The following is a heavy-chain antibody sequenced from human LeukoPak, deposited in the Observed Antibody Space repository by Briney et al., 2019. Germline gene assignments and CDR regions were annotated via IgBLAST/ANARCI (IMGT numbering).Heavy chain of an antibody. Sequence: GGSLRLSCAASGFTFSGYWMTWVRQAPGKGLEWVTYMNEDGSEIYYVDSVKGRFTISRDNGKNSLYLQMNSLRADDTAVYYCARGVYAFYVWGQGTMVTVSS. CDR2: MNEDGSEI. D-gene: IGHD6-6*01. J-gene: IGHJ3*01. V-gene: IGHV3-7*01. CDR3: ARGVYAFYV. CDR1: GFTFSGYW.